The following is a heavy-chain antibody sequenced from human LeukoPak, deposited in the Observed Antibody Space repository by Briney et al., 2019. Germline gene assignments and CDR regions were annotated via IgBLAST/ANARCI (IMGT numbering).Heavy chain of an antibody. CDR2: ISRDGTIT. Sequence: GGSLRLSCAGAGFVFSAFRMIWIRQTPGKGLEWIAYISRDGTITHYADSVKGRFTISRDNSKNTLYLQMNSLRAEDTAVYYCAGGGFGEAYYYYYYMDVWGKGTTVTVSS. D-gene: IGHD3-10*01. J-gene: IGHJ6*03. CDR3: AGGGFGEAYYYYYYMDV. CDR1: GFVFSAFR. V-gene: IGHV3-23*01.